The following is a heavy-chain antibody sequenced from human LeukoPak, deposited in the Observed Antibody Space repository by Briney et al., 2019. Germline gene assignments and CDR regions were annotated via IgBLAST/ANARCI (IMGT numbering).Heavy chain of an antibody. CDR1: GFTFSSYW. D-gene: IGHD5-24*01. V-gene: IGHV3-7*01. J-gene: IGHJ4*02. CDR3: ARGGLQRGDYFDY. Sequence: PGGSLRLSCAASGFTFSSYWMSWVRQAPGKGREWVANIKQDGSEEYYVDSVKGRFTISRDNAKNSLYLQMNSLRAEDTAVYYCARGGLQRGDYFDYWGQGTLVTVSS. CDR2: IKQDGSEE.